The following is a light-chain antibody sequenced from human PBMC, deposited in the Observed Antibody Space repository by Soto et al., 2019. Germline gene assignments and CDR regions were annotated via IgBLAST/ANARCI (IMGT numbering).Light chain of an antibody. V-gene: IGKV1-8*01. CDR3: QQYYSYPRT. CDR1: QGIRSY. Sequence: AIRMTQSPSSFSASTGDRVTITCRASQGIRSYLAWYQQKPGKAPKLXIYAASTLQSGVPSRFSGSGAGTDFTLTISCLQSEDVETYYCQQYYSYPRTFGQGTKVDIK. J-gene: IGKJ1*01. CDR2: AAS.